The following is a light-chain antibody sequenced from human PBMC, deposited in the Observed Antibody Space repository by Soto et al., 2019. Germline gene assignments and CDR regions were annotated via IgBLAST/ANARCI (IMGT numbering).Light chain of an antibody. CDR2: GAS. V-gene: IGKV3-20*01. Sequence: EIVLTQSPGTLSLSPGERATLSCRASQRVSSSYLAWYQQKPGQAPRLLIYGASSRATGIPDRFSGSGSGTDLTLTISRLEPEDFAVYYCQKYGSSPWTFGQGTKVEIK. CDR3: QKYGSSPWT. CDR1: QRVSSSY. J-gene: IGKJ1*01.